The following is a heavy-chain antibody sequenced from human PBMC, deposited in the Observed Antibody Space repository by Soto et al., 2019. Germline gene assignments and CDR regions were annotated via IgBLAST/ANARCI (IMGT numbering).Heavy chain of an antibody. CDR1: GGTFSSYA. CDR3: ALHHGSGSNSYDYGMDV. J-gene: IGHJ6*02. CDR2: IIPIFGTA. V-gene: IGHV1-69*12. Sequence: QVQLVQSGAEVKKPGSSVKVSCKASGGTFSSYAISWVRQAPGQGLEWMGGIIPIFGTADYAQKFQGRVTITADESTSTADTELSSLRSEDTAVYYCALHHGSGSNSYDYGMDVWGQGTTVTVSS. D-gene: IGHD3-10*01.